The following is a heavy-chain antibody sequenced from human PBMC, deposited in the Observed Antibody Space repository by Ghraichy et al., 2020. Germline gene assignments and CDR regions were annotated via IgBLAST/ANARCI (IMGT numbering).Heavy chain of an antibody. CDR2: IGSGGSTT. D-gene: IGHD6-6*01. V-gene: IGHV3-11*01. Sequence: GGSLRLSCAASGFTFSDYHMNWIRQAPGKGLEWVSYIGSGGSTTYYADSVKGRFTISRNNAKNSLYLQMNILRADDTAGYYCVRRRSTSSLGVFDLWGQGTTVIVSS. J-gene: IGHJ3*01. CDR1: GFTFSDYH. CDR3: VRRRSTSSLGVFDL.